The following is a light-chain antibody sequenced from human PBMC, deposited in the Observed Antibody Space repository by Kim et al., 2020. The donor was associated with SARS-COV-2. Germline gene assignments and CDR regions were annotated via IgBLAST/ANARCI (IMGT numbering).Light chain of an antibody. J-gene: IGLJ2*01. CDR2: GKN. Sequence: LGQTVRITCQGDSLRSYYASWYQQKPGQAPVLVIYGKNNRPSGIPDRFCGSSSGNTASLTITGAQAEDEADYYCNSRDSSGNPHVVFGGGTKVTVL. CDR3: NSRDSSGNPHVV. V-gene: IGLV3-19*01. CDR1: SLRSYY.